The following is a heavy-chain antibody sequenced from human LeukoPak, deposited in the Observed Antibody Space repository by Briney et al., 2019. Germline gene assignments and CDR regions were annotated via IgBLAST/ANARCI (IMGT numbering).Heavy chain of an antibody. D-gene: IGHD3-10*01. V-gene: IGHV3-7*01. CDR1: GFTFSSYS. J-gene: IGHJ4*02. Sequence: TGGSLRLSCAASGFTFSSYSMSWVRQAPGKGLEWVANIKQDGSEKYYVDSVKGRFTTSRDNAKNSLYLQMNSLRAEDTAVYYCARPLTGGDYFDYWGQGTLVTVSS. CDR2: IKQDGSEK. CDR3: ARPLTGGDYFDY.